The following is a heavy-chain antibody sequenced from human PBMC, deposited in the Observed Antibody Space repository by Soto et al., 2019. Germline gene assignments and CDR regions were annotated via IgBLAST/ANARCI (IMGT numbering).Heavy chain of an antibody. CDR1: GFTFSSYW. CDR3: ASEISYYNDSSGDYFDY. D-gene: IGHD3-22*01. Sequence: GGSLRLSCAASGFTFSSYWMHWVRQAPGKGLVWVSRINSDGSSTSYEDSVKGRFTTSRDNAKNTLYLEMNSLRAEDTSVYYCASEISYYNDSSGDYFDYRGQGTLVTVSS. V-gene: IGHV3-74*01. J-gene: IGHJ4*02. CDR2: INSDGSST.